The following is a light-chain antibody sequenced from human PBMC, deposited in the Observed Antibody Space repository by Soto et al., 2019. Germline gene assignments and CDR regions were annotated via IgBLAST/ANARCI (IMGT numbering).Light chain of an antibody. CDR2: AAS. V-gene: IGKV1-17*01. J-gene: IGKJ2*01. Sequence: DIQMTQSPSSLSAAVEDRVTITCRASQGIRTDLAWYQHKPGKAPKRLIYAASSLQSGVPSRFSDRGSGTKFTLTITSLQPEDSATYYCLQYYDYPYTFGQGTRLAIK. CDR1: QGIRTD. CDR3: LQYYDYPYT.